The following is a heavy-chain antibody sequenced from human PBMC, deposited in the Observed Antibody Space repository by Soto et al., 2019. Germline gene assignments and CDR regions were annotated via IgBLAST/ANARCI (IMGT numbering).Heavy chain of an antibody. CDR1: GFTFSSYA. J-gene: IGHJ4*02. D-gene: IGHD2-15*01. V-gene: IGHV3-23*01. Sequence: GGSLRLSCAASGFTFSSYAMSWVRQAPGKGLEWVSAISGSGGSTYYADSVKGRFTISRDNSKKTLYLQMNSLRAEDTAVYYGAKDLSGAPFGVAAAPFDYWGQGTLVTVSS. CDR2: ISGSGGST. CDR3: AKDLSGAPFGVAAAPFDY.